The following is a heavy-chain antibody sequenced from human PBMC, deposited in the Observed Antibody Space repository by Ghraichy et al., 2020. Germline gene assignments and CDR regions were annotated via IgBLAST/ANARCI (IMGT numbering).Heavy chain of an antibody. CDR3: ARDLYGDYPPGHYYYYGMDV. J-gene: IGHJ6*02. CDR2: IWYDGSNK. CDR1: GFTFSSYG. D-gene: IGHD4-17*01. Sequence: GGSLRLSCAASGFTFSSYGMHWVRQAPGKGLEWVAVIWYDGSNKYYADSVKGRFTISRDNSKNTLYLQMNSLRAEDTAVYYCARDLYGDYPPGHYYYYGMDVWGQGTTVTVSS. V-gene: IGHV3-33*01.